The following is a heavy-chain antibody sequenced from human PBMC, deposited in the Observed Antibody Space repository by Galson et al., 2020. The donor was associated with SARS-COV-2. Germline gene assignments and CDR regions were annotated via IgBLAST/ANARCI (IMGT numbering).Heavy chain of an antibody. J-gene: IGHJ3*02. Sequence: GESLKLSCAASGFSFSRYAMHWVRQAPGKGLEWVAVMSNDGTNAYYADSVKGRFTISRDNSKNTLFLQMNSLRAEDTAVYYCARGGIMGGTIRGVFDIWGQGTVVTVSS. CDR1: GFSFSRYA. CDR2: MSNDGTNA. D-gene: IGHD1-26*01. CDR3: ARGGIMGGTIRGVFDI. V-gene: IGHV3-30*07.